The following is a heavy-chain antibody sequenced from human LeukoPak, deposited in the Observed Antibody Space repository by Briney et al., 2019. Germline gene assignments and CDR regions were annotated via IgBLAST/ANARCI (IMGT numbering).Heavy chain of an antibody. CDR3: ARGSSSWYYFDY. V-gene: IGHV3-33*01. CDR2: IWYEGSDK. D-gene: IGHD6-13*01. CDR1: GFTFTSYG. Sequence: GGSLRLSCAASGFTFTSYGMHWVRQAPGRGLEWVAVIWYEGSDKHYADSVKGRFTISRDNSKNTLYLQLNSLRAEDTAVYYCARGSSSWYYFDYWGQGTLVTVSS. J-gene: IGHJ4*02.